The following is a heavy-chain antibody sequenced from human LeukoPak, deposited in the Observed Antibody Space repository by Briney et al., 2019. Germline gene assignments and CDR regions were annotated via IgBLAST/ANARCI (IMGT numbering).Heavy chain of an antibody. V-gene: IGHV3-23*01. CDR2: ISGSGGST. D-gene: IGHD5-18*01. CDR3: AKEGTAIFYFDY. CDR1: GPTFSSYW. J-gene: IGHJ4*02. Sequence: GGSLRLSCAASGPTFSSYWMSWVRQAPGKGLEWVSAISGSGGSTYYADSVKGRFTISRDNSKNTLYLQMNSLRAEDTAVYYCAKEGTAIFYFDYWGQGTLVTVSS.